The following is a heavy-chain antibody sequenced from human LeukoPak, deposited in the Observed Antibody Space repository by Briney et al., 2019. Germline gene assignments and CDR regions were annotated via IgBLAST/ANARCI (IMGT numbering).Heavy chain of an antibody. Sequence: GGSLRLSCAASGFAFSVYWMSWVRQAPGKGLEWVANIKQDGSEKYYVDSVKGRFTISRDNARNSLYLQMNSLRAEDTAVYYCASPYDYGGNSDFDYWGQGTLVTVSS. CDR2: IKQDGSEK. D-gene: IGHD4-23*01. V-gene: IGHV3-7*01. CDR3: ASPYDYGGNSDFDY. CDR1: GFAFSVYW. J-gene: IGHJ4*02.